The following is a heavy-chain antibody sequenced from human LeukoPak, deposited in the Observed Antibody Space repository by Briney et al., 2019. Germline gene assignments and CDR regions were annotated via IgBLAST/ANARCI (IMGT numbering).Heavy chain of an antibody. J-gene: IGHJ6*03. V-gene: IGHV3-48*04. CDR3: AREARRYCSSTSCYAGYYCYYMDV. D-gene: IGHD2-2*01. CDR1: GFTFSSYS. Sequence: GGSLRLSCAASGFTFSSYSMNWVRQAPGKGLEWVSSISSSGSTIYYADSVKGRFTISRDNAKNSLYLQMNSLRAEDTAVYYCAREARRYCSSTSCYAGYYCYYMDVWGKGTTVTVSS. CDR2: ISSSGSTI.